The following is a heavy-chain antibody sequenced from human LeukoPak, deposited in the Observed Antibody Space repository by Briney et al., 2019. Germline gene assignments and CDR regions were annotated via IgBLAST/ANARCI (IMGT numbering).Heavy chain of an antibody. V-gene: IGHV3-30*18. CDR3: AKDPRASRIAAATEDY. CDR1: GFTFSSYG. J-gene: IGHJ4*02. Sequence: PGRSLRLSCAASGFTFSSYGMHWVRQAPGKGLEWVAVISYDGSNKYSADSVKGRFTISRDNSKNTLYLHMNSLRAEDTAVSYCAKDPRASRIAAATEDYWGQGTLVTVSS. D-gene: IGHD6-13*01. CDR2: ISYDGSNK.